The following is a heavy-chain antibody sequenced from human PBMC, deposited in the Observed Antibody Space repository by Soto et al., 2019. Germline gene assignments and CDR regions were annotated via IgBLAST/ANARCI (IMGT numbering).Heavy chain of an antibody. CDR2: IYSGGST. J-gene: IGHJ6*02. CDR1: GFTVSSNY. Sequence: PGGSLRLSCAASGFTVSSNYMSWVRQAPGKGLEWVSVIYSGGSTYYADSVKGRFTISRDNSKNTLYLQMNSLRAEDTAVYYCASQSGEYYYGSGRVMDVWGQGTTVTVSS. CDR3: ASQSGEYYYGSGRVMDV. V-gene: IGHV3-66*04. D-gene: IGHD3-10*01.